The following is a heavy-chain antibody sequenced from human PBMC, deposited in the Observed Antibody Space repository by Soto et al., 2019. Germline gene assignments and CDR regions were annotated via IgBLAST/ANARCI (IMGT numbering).Heavy chain of an antibody. J-gene: IGHJ3*01. CDR2: ITHSGST. CDR1: GGSFSGYY. CDR3: ACGSFECGSSPRCHGFSCDF. Sequence: QVQLQQWGAGLLKPSETLSLTCAVYGGSFSGYYWSWIRQPPGKGLEWIGEITHSGSTNYNPSLKTRVTISLYPSKIHFSLKLSSVSVADSHVYYCACGSFECGSSPRCHGFSCDFLGQGTFVTVSS. V-gene: IGHV4-34*01. D-gene: IGHD2-2*01.